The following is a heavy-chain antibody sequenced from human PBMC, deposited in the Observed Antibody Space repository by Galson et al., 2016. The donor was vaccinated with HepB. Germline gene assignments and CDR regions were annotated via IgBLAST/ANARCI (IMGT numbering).Heavy chain of an antibody. CDR3: ARAGHSSGWYPFNFWWFDP. D-gene: IGHD6-19*01. V-gene: IGHV3-48*02. J-gene: IGHJ5*02. CDR1: GFTFSSYS. CDR2: ISSSSTI. Sequence: SLRLSCAASGFTFSSYSMIWVRQAPGKGLEWVSYISSSSTIYYADSVKGRFTISRDNAKNSLYLQMNSPRDEDTAVYYCARAGHSSGWYPFNFWWFDPWGQGTLVTVSS.